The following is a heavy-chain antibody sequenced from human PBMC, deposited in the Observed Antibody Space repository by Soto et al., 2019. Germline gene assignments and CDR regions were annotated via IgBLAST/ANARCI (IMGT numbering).Heavy chain of an antibody. CDR3: TRDGVWFGEIYPFDS. Sequence: GGSLRLSCAASGFTLSDYWMHWVRQVPGKGLLWVSRISVDGGDTTYADSVKGRFTISRDNAKNILYLQMGTLRAEDTAMYYCTRDGVWFGEIYPFDSWGQGTRVTVSS. CDR1: GFTLSDYW. V-gene: IGHV3-74*01. J-gene: IGHJ4*02. CDR2: ISVDGGDT. D-gene: IGHD3-10*01.